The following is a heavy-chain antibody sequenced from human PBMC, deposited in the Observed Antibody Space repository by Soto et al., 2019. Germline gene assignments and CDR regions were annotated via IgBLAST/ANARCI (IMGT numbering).Heavy chain of an antibody. CDR3: AQIAPFAYKGYYFDY. J-gene: IGHJ4*02. V-gene: IGHV2-5*02. Sequence: QITLKESGPTLVKPTQTLTLTCTFSGFSLSTSRVGVGWIRQPPGKALEWLALIYWDDEKRYIPSLKIRLTITKDTSKNQVVLTMTSMDPVYTATYYCAQIAPFAYKGYYFDYWGQGTLVTVSS. CDR1: GFSLSTSRVG. CDR2: IYWDDEK. D-gene: IGHD2-21*01.